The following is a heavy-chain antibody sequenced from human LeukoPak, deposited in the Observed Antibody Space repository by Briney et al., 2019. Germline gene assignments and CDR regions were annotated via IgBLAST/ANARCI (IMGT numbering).Heavy chain of an antibody. CDR3: ASSAGYGYNYPGLDY. CDR1: GGPISSYY. J-gene: IGHJ4*02. V-gene: IGHV4-59*13. CDR2: IYYSGST. D-gene: IGHD5-24*01. Sequence: PSETLSLTCTVSGGPISSYYGSGIGKAPGGGREGIGYIYYSGSTNYKPSLKSRVTISVDTSKNQFSLKLSSVTAADTAVYYCASSAGYGYNYPGLDYWGQGTLVTVSS.